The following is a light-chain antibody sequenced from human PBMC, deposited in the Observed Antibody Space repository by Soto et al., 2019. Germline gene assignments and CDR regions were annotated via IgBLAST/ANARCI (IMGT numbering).Light chain of an antibody. CDR2: DVS. CDR1: SSDVGDYTY. V-gene: IGLV2-11*01. CDR3: CSYAGIYTWV. Sequence: QSVLTQPRSVSGSPGQSVTISCTGTSSDVGDYTYVSWYQQHPGKAPKLMIYDVSKRPSGVPDRFSGSKSGNTASLTISGLQADDEADYYCCSYAGIYTWVFGGGTKLTVL. J-gene: IGLJ3*02.